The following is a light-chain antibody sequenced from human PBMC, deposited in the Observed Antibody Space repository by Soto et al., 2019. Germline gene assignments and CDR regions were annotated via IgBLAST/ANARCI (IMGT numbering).Light chain of an antibody. V-gene: IGKV3-15*01. J-gene: IGKJ5*01. CDR1: QSAGNF. Sequence: EIVMTQSPATLSVSPGETASLSCRSSQSAGNFLAWYQQKPGQAPRLLIYGASTRATGIPARFSGSGSGTEFTLTISSLQSEDFAVYYCQQYNNWPPITFGQGTRLEIK. CDR2: GAS. CDR3: QQYNNWPPIT.